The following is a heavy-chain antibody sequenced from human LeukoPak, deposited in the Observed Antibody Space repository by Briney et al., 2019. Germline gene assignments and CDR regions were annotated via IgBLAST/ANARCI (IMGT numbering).Heavy chain of an antibody. D-gene: IGHD3-22*01. CDR1: GFSFNSYG. Sequence: GSLRLSCAASGFSFNSYGMHWVRQAPGKGLEWVAVISWDGSNKYYADSVKGRFTISRDNSKHTLDLQMNSLRAEDTAVYYCAKEDSSGPQWGQGTLVTVSS. CDR2: ISWDGSNK. V-gene: IGHV3-30*18. CDR3: AKEDSSGPQ. J-gene: IGHJ4*02.